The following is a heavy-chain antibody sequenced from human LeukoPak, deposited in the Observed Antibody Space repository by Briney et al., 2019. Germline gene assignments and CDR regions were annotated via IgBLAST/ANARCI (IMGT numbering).Heavy chain of an antibody. CDR1: GGTCSSYA. CDR2: IIPIFGTA. CDR3: ARYKADYYGSGSYYGY. J-gene: IGHJ4*02. Sequence: SVKVSCKASGGTCSSYAISWVRQATGQGLEWMGGIIPIFGTANYAQKFQGRVTITADESTSTAYMELSSLRSEDTAVYYCARYKADYYGSGSYYGYWGQGTLVTVSS. D-gene: IGHD3-10*01. V-gene: IGHV1-69*13.